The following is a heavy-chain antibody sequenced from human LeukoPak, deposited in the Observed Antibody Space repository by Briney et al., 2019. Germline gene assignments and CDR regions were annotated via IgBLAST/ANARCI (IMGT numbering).Heavy chain of an antibody. CDR2: IYYSGST. J-gene: IGHJ4*02. CDR1: GGSISSYY. D-gene: IGHD2-2*01. CDR3: AREKTVVYFDY. V-gene: IGHV4-59*12. Sequence: SETLSLTCTVSGGSISSYYWSWIRQPPGKGLEWIGYIYYSGSTNYNPSLKSRVTISVDTSKNQFSLKLSSVTAADTAVYYCAREKTVVYFDYWGQGTLVTVSS.